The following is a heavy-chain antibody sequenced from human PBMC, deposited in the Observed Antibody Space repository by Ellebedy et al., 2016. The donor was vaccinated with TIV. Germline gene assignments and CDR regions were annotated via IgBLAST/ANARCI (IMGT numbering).Heavy chain of an antibody. J-gene: IGHJ1*01. V-gene: IGHV3-23*01. Sequence: GESLKISXAASGFTFRTSSVNWVRQAPGKGLEWVSSISCGGSTRYYTDAVAGRFNISRDNSMNTLYLQMNSLRVDDTAVYYCAKGLDSGDTKHFLHWGQGTLVSVSS. D-gene: IGHD4-17*01. CDR3: AKGLDSGDTKHFLH. CDR1: GFTFRTSS. CDR2: ISCGGSTR.